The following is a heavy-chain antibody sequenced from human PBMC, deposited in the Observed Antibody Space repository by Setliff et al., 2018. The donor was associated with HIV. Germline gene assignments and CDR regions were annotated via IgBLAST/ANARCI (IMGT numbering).Heavy chain of an antibody. CDR3: ARAAYSGTYLWEPATDL. CDR2: INYRGNT. Sequence: SETLSLTCTVSGGSISTSRYYWGWIRQPPGKGLEWIGSINYRGNTYYNPSLKSRAAISVDTSKNQISLKLSSVTAADTAVYYCARAAYSGTYLWEPATDLWGRGTLVTVSS. CDR1: GGSISTSRYY. V-gene: IGHV4-39*01. J-gene: IGHJ2*01. D-gene: IGHD1-26*01.